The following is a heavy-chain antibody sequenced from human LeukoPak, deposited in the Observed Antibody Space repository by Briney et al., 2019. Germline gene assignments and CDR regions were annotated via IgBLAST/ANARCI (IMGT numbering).Heavy chain of an antibody. CDR1: GGSFSGYY. CDR3: ARGLRGYRVDY. J-gene: IGHJ4*02. V-gene: IGHV4-34*01. D-gene: IGHD2-2*02. CDR2: INHSGST. Sequence: KASETLSLTCAVYGGSFSGYYWSWIRQPPGKGLEWIGEINHSGSTNYNPSLKSRVTISVDTSKNQFSLKLSSVTAADTAVYYCARGLRGYRVDYWGQGTLVTVSS.